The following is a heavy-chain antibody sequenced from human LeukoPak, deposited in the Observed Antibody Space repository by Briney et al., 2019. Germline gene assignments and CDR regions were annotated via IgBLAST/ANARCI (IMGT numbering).Heavy chain of an antibody. D-gene: IGHD4-11*01. J-gene: IGHJ5*02. Sequence: GESLKISRKGSGYSFTSYWIGLERQMPGKGLEWMGIIYPGDSDTRYSPSFQGQVTITADKSISTAYLQWSSLKASDTAMYYCARRHSTAIWFDPWGQGTLVTVSS. CDR3: ARRHSTAIWFDP. CDR2: IYPGDSDT. CDR1: GYSFTSYW. V-gene: IGHV5-51*01.